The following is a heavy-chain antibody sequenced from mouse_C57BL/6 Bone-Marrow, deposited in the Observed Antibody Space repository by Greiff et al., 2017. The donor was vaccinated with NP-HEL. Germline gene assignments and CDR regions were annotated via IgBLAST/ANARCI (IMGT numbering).Heavy chain of an antibody. CDR2: INPGSGGT. J-gene: IGHJ4*01. V-gene: IGHV1-54*01. Sequence: QVQLQQSGAELVRPGTSVKVSCKASGYAFTNYLIEWVKQRPGQGLEWIGVINPGSGGTNYNEKFKGKATLTADKSSSTAYMQLSSLTSEDSAVYFCARSYGPHYYAMDYWGQGTSVTVSS. CDR1: GYAFTNYL. D-gene: IGHD1-1*01. CDR3: ARSYGPHYYAMDY.